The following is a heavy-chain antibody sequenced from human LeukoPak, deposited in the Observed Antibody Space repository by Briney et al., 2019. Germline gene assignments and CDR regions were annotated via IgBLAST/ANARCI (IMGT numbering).Heavy chain of an antibody. Sequence: ASVKVSCKASGYTFTGYYMHWVRQAPGQGLEWMGWINPNSGGTNYAQKFQGRVTMTRDTSISTAYMELSRLRSDDTAVYYCARGLGYCSSTSCYAGETTVNTFDYWGQGTLSPSPQ. CDR1: GYTFTGYY. D-gene: IGHD2-2*01. V-gene: IGHV1-2*02. CDR3: ARGLGYCSSTSCYAGETTVNTFDY. J-gene: IGHJ4*02. CDR2: INPNSGGT.